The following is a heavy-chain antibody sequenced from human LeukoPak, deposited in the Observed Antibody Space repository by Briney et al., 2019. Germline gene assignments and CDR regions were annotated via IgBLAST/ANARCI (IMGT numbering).Heavy chain of an antibody. J-gene: IGHJ2*01. CDR1: GYTFTGYY. D-gene: IGHD5-12*01. CDR2: INPNSGGT. V-gene: IGHV1-2*06. CDR3: ARRYSGYVGVDL. Sequence: ASVKVSCTASGYTFTGYYMHWVRQAPGQGLEWMGRINPNSGGTNYAQKFQGRVTMTRDTSISTAYMELSRLRSDDTAVYYCARRYSGYVGVDLWGRGTLVTVSS.